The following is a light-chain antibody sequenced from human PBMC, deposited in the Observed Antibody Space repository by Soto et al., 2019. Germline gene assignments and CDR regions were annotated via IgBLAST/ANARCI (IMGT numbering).Light chain of an antibody. Sequence: EIVLTQSPGTLSLSPGERATLSCRASQSVSSSYLAWYQQKPGQAPRLLIYGASSRATGIPDRFSGSGSGTDFTLTISRLEPEDFAXYYCHQYGSSPRTFGQGTKV. CDR2: GAS. CDR1: QSVSSSY. CDR3: HQYGSSPRT. V-gene: IGKV3-20*01. J-gene: IGKJ1*01.